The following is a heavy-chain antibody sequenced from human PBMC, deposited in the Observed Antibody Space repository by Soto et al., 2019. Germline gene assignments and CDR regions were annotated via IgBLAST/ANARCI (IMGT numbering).Heavy chain of an antibody. J-gene: IGHJ4*02. D-gene: IGHD3-22*01. CDR1: GGSISSYY. CDR2: IYYSGST. V-gene: IGHV4-59*01. CDR3: ARGGDYYDSSGHLSY. Sequence: QVQLQESGPGLVKPSETLSLTCTVSGGSISSYYWSWIRQPPGKGLEWIGYIYYSGSTNYNPSLKSRVTISVDTSKNQFSMKLSSVTAANTAVYYCARGGDYYDSSGHLSYWGQGTLVTVSS.